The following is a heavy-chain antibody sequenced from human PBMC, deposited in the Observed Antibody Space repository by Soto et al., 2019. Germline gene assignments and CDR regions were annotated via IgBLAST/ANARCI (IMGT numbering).Heavy chain of an antibody. CDR1: GGSISSYY. Sequence: PSETLSLTCTVSGGSISSYYWSWIRQPPGKGLEWIGYIYYSGSTNYNPSLKSRVTISVDTSKNQFSLKLSSVTAADTAVYYCARGDYDSSGYYGYYFDYWGQGTLVTVSS. D-gene: IGHD3-22*01. CDR2: IYYSGST. V-gene: IGHV4-59*01. CDR3: ARGDYDSSGYYGYYFDY. J-gene: IGHJ4*02.